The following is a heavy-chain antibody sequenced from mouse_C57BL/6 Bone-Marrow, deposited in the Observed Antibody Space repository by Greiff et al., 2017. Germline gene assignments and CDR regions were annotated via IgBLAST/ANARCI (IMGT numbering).Heavy chain of an antibody. V-gene: IGHV5-4*03. Sequence: EVKLQESGGGLVKPGGSLKLSCAASGFTFSSYSMSWVRQTPEKRLEWVATISDGGGYTYYPDNVKGRFTISSDNAKNNLYLQISDLKSEDTAMYYCARVVYYVGSSFDYWGQGTTLTVSS. CDR2: ISDGGGYT. CDR1: GFTFSSYS. J-gene: IGHJ2*01. CDR3: ARVVYYVGSSFDY. D-gene: IGHD1-1*01.